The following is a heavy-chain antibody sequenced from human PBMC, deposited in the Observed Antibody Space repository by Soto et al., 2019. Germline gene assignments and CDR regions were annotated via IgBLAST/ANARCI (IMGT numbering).Heavy chain of an antibody. CDR3: ARVRGGSSSWYYFDY. Sequence: GASVKVSCKASGYTFTSYAMHWVRQAPGQRLEWMGWINAGNGNTKYSQKFQGRVTITRDTSASTAYMELSSLRSEDTAVYYCARVRGGSSSWYYFDYWGQGTLVTVSS. CDR2: INAGNGNT. V-gene: IGHV1-3*01. J-gene: IGHJ4*02. D-gene: IGHD6-13*01. CDR1: GYTFTSYA.